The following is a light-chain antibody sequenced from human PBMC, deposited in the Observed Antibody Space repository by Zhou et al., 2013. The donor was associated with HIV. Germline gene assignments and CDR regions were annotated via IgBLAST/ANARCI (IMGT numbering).Light chain of an antibody. CDR2: GTS. Sequence: ETVMAQSPATLSVSPGERVTLSCRASQDITSSLAWYQQRPGQAPRLLIYGTSTRATGVPARFSGSGSGTDFTLTISSLQSEDFAVYYCHQYGTSPQPFGQGTKVEV. CDR3: HQYGTSPQP. CDR1: QDITSS. J-gene: IGKJ1*01. V-gene: IGKV3D-15*01.